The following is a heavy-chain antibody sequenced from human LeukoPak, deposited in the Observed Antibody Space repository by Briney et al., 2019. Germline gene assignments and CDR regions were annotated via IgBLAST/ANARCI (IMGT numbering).Heavy chain of an antibody. CDR3: ARACGSCYSDRPFDY. Sequence: NTGGSLRLSCAAPGFTFSSYSMNWVRQAPGKGLEWVSSISSSSSYIYYADSVKGRFTISRDNAKNSLYLQMNSLRAEDTAVYYCARACGSCYSDRPFDYWGQGTLVTVSS. CDR1: GFTFSSYS. CDR2: ISSSSSYI. D-gene: IGHD2-15*01. V-gene: IGHV3-21*01. J-gene: IGHJ4*02.